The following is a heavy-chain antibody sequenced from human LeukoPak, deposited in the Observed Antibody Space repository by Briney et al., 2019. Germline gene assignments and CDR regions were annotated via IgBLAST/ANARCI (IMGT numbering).Heavy chain of an antibody. V-gene: IGHV1-69*04. J-gene: IGHJ6*02. CDR1: GGTFSGYT. CDR2: XIPMPGIA. CDR3: AREYLGHTRTTYGMDV. Sequence: KXPGGTFSGYTINWVRQAPGHGLEWMGRXIPMPGIANYTQKFQGRVTITADKSTSTSYMELNSLRSEDTAIYYCAREYLGHTRTTYGMDVWGQGTTVIVSS. D-gene: IGHD1-14*01.